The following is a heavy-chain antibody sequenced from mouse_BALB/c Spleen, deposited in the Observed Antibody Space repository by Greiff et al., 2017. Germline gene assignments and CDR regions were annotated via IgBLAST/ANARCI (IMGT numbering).Heavy chain of an antibody. J-gene: IGHJ4*01. CDR2: INPYNGDT. D-gene: IGHD2-2*01. Sequence: EVQLQQSGPELVKPGASVKISCKASGYSFTGYFMNWVMQSHGKSLEWIGRINPYNGDTFYNQKFKGKATLTVDKSSSTAHMELRSLASEDSAVYYCARGLWLRRYYYAMDYWGQGTSVTVAS. CDR1: GYSFTGYF. CDR3: ARGLWLRRYYYAMDY. V-gene: IGHV1-20*02.